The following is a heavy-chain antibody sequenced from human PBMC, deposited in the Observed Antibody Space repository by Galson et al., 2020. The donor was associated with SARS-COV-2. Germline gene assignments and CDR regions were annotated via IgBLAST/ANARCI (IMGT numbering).Heavy chain of an antibody. J-gene: IGHJ4*02. CDR2: ISYDGSNK. D-gene: IGHD6-19*01. CDR3: ASEIAVAGTGFDY. CDR1: GFTFSSYA. Sequence: GGSLRLSCAASGFTFSSYAMHWVRQAPGKGLEWVAVISYDGSNKYYADSVKGRFTISRDNSKNTLHLQMNSLRAEDTAVYYCASEIAVAGTGFDYWGQGTLVTVSS. V-gene: IGHV3-30*04.